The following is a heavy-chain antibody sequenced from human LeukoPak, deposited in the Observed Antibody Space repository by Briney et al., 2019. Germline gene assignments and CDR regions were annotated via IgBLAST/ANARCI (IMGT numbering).Heavy chain of an antibody. V-gene: IGHV3-7*01. CDR1: GFTFSSYE. CDR3: ARGDYYGSGTSFIDAFDI. J-gene: IGHJ3*02. D-gene: IGHD3-10*01. CDR2: IKPDGSEK. Sequence: GGSLRLSCAASGFTFSSYEMSWVRQAPGKGLEWVANIKPDGSEKFYVDSVKGRFTISRDNAKNSLYLQMNSLRVEDTAVYYCARGDYYGSGTSFIDAFDIWGQGTMVTVSS.